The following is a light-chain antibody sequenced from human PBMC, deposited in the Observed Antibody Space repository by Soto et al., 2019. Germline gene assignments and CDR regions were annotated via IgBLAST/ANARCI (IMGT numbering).Light chain of an antibody. Sequence: QPVLTQSPSASASLGASVKLTCTLSSGHSSYAIAWHQQQPEKGPRYLMKLNTDGSHSKGDGIPDRFSGSSSGAERYLPISNLQAEYEADYYCQTWDTGTHVVFGGGTKLTVL. CDR2: LNTDGSH. J-gene: IGLJ2*01. CDR3: QTWDTGTHVV. CDR1: SGHSSYA. V-gene: IGLV4-69*01.